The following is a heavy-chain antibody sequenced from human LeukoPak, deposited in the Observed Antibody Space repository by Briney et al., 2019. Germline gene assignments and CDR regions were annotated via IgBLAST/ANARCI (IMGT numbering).Heavy chain of an antibody. Sequence: GESLKISCKGSGYRFIDYWIGWVRQMPGKGLEWMGIIYPGDSGPTYSPSFQGQVTISVDKSINTAYLQWSSLQASDTAMYYCGMSGDRVPLQDDVFDVWGQGTMVTVST. CDR2: IYPGDSGP. CDR1: GYRFIDYW. D-gene: IGHD1-26*01. CDR3: GMSGDRVPLQDDVFDV. J-gene: IGHJ3*01. V-gene: IGHV5-51*01.